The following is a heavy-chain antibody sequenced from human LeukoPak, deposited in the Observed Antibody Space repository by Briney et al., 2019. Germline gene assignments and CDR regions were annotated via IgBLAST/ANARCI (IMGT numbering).Heavy chain of an antibody. CDR1: GGTFSSYA. J-gene: IGHJ6*03. CDR2: IIPIFGTA. CDR3: ASSPVAVASSGYYYYYMDV. D-gene: IGHD6-19*01. Sequence: SVKVSCKASGGTFSSYAISWVRQAPGQGLEWMGGIIPIFGTANYAQKFQGRVTITTDESTSTAYMELSGLRSEDTAVYYCASSPVAVASSGYYYYYMDVWGKGTTVTVSS. V-gene: IGHV1-69*05.